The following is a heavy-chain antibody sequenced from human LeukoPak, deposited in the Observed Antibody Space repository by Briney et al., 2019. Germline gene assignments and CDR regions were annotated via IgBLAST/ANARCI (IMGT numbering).Heavy chain of an antibody. CDR2: IYTSGST. J-gene: IGHJ6*04. CDR1: GGSISSGSYY. CDR3: ARVPIVVVPAAIGVVYYYYGMDV. Sequence: SETLSLTCTVSGGSISSGSYYWSWIRQPAGKGLEWIGRIYTSGSTNYNPSLKSRVTISVDTSKNQFSLKLSSVTAADTAVYYCARVPIVVVPAAIGVVYYYYGMDVWGKGTTVTVSS. V-gene: IGHV4-61*02. D-gene: IGHD2-2*01.